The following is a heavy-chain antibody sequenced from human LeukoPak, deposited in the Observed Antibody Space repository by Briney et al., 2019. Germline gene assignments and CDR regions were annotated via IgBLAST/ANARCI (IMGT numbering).Heavy chain of an antibody. V-gene: IGHV3-23*01. CDR3: AKSPDMDYYDSSGYYYRGVVES. CDR1: GFGFGDYW. CDR2: ISGSGGST. Sequence: GGSLRLSCAASGFGFGDYWMSWVRQAPGKGLEWVSAISGSGGSTYYADSVKGRFTISRDNSKNTLYLQMNSLRAEDTAVYYCAKSPDMDYYDSSGYYYRGVVESWGQGTLVTVSS. J-gene: IGHJ5*02. D-gene: IGHD3-22*01.